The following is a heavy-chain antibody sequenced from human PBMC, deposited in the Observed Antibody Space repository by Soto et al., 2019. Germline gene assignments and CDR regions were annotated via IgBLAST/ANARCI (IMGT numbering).Heavy chain of an antibody. Sequence: EVQLLESGGGLVQRGGSLRLSCAASAFTFSSYAMSWVRQAPGRGLEWVSGISSSGGNTYYADSVKGRFTISRDNSKNTLYLQMNSLRAEDTAVYFCAKADGSYYGSLDYWGQGILVTVSS. V-gene: IGHV3-23*01. D-gene: IGHD1-26*01. J-gene: IGHJ4*02. CDR2: ISSSGGNT. CDR1: AFTFSSYA. CDR3: AKADGSYYGSLDY.